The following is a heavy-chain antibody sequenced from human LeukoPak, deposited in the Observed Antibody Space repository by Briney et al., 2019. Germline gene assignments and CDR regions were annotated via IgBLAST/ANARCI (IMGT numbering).Heavy chain of an antibody. Sequence: ASVKVSCKASGGTFSRSAISWVRQAPGQGLEWMGGIIPIFGTPKSAQNFQGRVTITADESTNTAYMELSSLKSEDMAVYYCASRGSLAASGKFDYWGQGTLVTVSS. J-gene: IGHJ4*02. CDR2: IIPIFGTP. D-gene: IGHD6-13*01. CDR1: GGTFSRSA. CDR3: ASRGSLAASGKFDY. V-gene: IGHV1-69*01.